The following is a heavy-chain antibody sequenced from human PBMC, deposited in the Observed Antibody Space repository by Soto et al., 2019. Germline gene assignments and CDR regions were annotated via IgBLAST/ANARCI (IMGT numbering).Heavy chain of an antibody. J-gene: IGHJ3*02. CDR2: IVVGSGNT. D-gene: IGHD4-17*01. CDR1: GFTFTSSA. V-gene: IGHV1-58*02. Sequence: GASVKVSCKASGFTFTSSAMQWVRQARGQRLEWIGWIVVGSGNTNYAQKFQERVTITRDMSTSTAYMELSSLRSEDTAVYYCAAVTTVTTGGAFDIWGQGTMVTVSS. CDR3: AAVTTVTTGGAFDI.